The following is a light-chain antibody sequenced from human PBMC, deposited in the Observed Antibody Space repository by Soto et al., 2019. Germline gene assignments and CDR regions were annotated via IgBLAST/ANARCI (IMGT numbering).Light chain of an antibody. CDR1: QSVLYSTNNKNY. CDR2: WAS. CDR3: QQYYTSPFT. J-gene: IGKJ4*01. Sequence: DFVMTQSPDSLAVSLGERATINCKSSQSVLYSTNNKNYLAWYQQKPGQPPKLLIYWASTRESGVPDRFSGSGSGTDFTLTISSLQAEDVALCFCQQYYTSPFTFGGGTKVEIK. V-gene: IGKV4-1*01.